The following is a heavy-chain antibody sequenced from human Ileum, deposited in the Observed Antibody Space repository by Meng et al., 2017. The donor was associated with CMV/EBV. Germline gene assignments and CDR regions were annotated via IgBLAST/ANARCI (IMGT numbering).Heavy chain of an antibody. CDR2: IRHSGSS. D-gene: IGHD1-26*01. CDR3: AREGVGATGDY. Sequence: LTCAVSVGSIRSNNWWSWVRQPPGKGPEWIGEIRHSGSSNYNPSLKSRVTISIDKSKNQFSLKLSSVTAADTAIYYCAREGVGATGDYWGQGTLVTVSS. V-gene: IGHV4-4*02. J-gene: IGHJ4*02. CDR1: VGSIRSNNW.